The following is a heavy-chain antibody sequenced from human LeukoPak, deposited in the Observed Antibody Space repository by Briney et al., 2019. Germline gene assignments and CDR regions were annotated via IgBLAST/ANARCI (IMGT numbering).Heavy chain of an antibody. CDR1: GFTFSSYG. CDR3: AKDRGYCSGGSCYYFDY. J-gene: IGHJ4*02. Sequence: GGPLRLSCAASGFTFSSYGMHWVRQAPGKGLEWVAVISSDGSNEYYADSVKGRFTISRDNSKNTLCLQMNSLRAEDTAVYYCAKDRGYCSGGSCYYFDYWGQGTLVTVSS. CDR2: ISSDGSNE. V-gene: IGHV3-30*18. D-gene: IGHD2-15*01.